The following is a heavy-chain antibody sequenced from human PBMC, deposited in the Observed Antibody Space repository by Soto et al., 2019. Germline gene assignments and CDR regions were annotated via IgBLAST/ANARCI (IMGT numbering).Heavy chain of an antibody. CDR1: GFTFSDYY. CDR2: ISSSGSTI. CDR3: ARARLRALSAYYFDY. D-gene: IGHD4-17*01. Sequence: GGSLRLSCAASGFTFSDYYMSWIRQAPGKGLEWVSYISSSGSTIYYADSVKGRFTISRDNAKNSLYLQMNSLRAEDTAVYYCARARLRALSAYYFDYWGQGTLVTVSS. V-gene: IGHV3-11*01. J-gene: IGHJ4*02.